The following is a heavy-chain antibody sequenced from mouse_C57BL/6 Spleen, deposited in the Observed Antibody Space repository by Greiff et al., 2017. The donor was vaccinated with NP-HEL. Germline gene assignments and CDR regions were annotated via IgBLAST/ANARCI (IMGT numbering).Heavy chain of an antibody. D-gene: IGHD3-1*01. CDR3: ASSGPYYFDY. CDR2: IYPGGGDT. CDR1: GYAFSSSW. J-gene: IGHJ2*01. V-gene: IGHV1-82*01. Sequence: QVQLQQSGPELVKPGASVKISCKASGYAFSSSWMNWVKQRPGKGLEWIGRIYPGGGDTNYNGKFKGKATLTADKSSSTAYMQLSSLTSEDSAVYFCASSGPYYFDYWGQGTTLTVSS.